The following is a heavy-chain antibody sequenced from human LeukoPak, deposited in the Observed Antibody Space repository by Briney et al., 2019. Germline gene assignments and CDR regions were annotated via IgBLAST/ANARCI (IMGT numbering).Heavy chain of an antibody. CDR3: ARGGGLDV. D-gene: IGHD3-16*01. CDR1: GFTFSDYA. V-gene: IGHV3-7*03. CDR2: INHNGNVN. J-gene: IGHJ6*02. Sequence: PGGSLRLSCIASGFTFSDYAMSWFRQAPGKGLEWVASINHNGNVNYYVDSVKGRFTISRDNAKNSLYLQMSNLRAEDTAVYFCARGGGLDVWGQGATVTVSS.